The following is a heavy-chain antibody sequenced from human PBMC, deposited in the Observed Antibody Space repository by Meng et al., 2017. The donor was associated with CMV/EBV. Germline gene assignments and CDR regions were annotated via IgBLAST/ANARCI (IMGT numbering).Heavy chain of an antibody. D-gene: IGHD5-12*01. CDR1: RGASSSSSYS. Sequence: PRDTLSPSCTVSRGASSSSSYSWGWIRQPPGKALEWIGSIYYSGSTYYNPSLKSRVTISVDTSKNQFSLKLSSVTAADTAVYYCARDLSLVATITPNWFDPWGQGTLVTVSS. CDR2: IYYSGST. J-gene: IGHJ5*02. CDR3: ARDLSLVATITPNWFDP. V-gene: IGHV4-39*07.